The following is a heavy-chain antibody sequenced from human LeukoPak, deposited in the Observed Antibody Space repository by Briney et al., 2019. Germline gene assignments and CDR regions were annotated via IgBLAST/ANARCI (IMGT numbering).Heavy chain of an antibody. CDR1: GYTFTSYG. CDR3: ARAYCGGDCYSWLDNWFDP. D-gene: IGHD2-21*02. V-gene: IGHV1-18*01. J-gene: IGHJ5*02. CDR2: ISA. Sequence: GASVKVSCKASGYTFTSYGISWVRQAPGQGLEWMGWISASRKLQGRVTMTTDTSTSTAYMELRSLRSDDTAVYYCARAYCGGDCYSWLDNWFDPWGQGTLVTVSS.